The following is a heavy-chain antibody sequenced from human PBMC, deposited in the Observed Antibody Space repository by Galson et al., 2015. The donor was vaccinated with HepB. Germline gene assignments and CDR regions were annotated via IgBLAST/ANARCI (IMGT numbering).Heavy chain of an antibody. CDR2: IVVRTSNT. J-gene: IGHJ4*02. D-gene: IGHD3-22*01. CDR3: AERSDSLRSGPGAD. V-gene: IGHV1-58*02. CDR1: GFTFSDTT. Sequence: SVKVSCKASGFTFSDTTIHWVRQARGHPLDWIGWIVVRTSNTENASKFQGRVTSPRDRSTSTAYMELRSLTSEDTAIYYCAERSDSLRSGPGADWGQGTLVIVSS.